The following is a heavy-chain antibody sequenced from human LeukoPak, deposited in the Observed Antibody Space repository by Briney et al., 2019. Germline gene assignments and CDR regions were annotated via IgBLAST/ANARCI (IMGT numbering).Heavy chain of an antibody. D-gene: IGHD3-10*01. CDR2: ISGGAGGT. Sequence: GGSLRLSCVVSGITISNYAMSWVRQAPGKGLEWVSGISGGAGGTSYADSVKGRFTISGDNSRNTVYLQMHNLRAEDTAVYFCAKRGIVIRGLLIIGFHKEAYYFDHWGQGILVTVSS. V-gene: IGHV3-23*01. CDR1: GITISNYA. CDR3: AKRGIVIRGLLIIGFHKEAYYFDH. J-gene: IGHJ4*02.